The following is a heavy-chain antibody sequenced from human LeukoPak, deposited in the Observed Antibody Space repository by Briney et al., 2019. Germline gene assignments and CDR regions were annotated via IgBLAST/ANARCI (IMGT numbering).Heavy chain of an antibody. CDR3: AAVPNANAWYWDDAFDI. J-gene: IGHJ3*02. CDR2: IVVGSGNT. CDR1: GFTFTTSA. V-gene: IGHV1-58*01. D-gene: IGHD2-8*02. Sequence: SVKVSCKASGFTFTTSAVQWVRRARGQRLEWIGRIVVGSGNTDHAQKFQGRLTITRDISTSTAYMELSSLTSDDTAVYYCAAVPNANAWYWDDAFDIWGQGTMVTVSS.